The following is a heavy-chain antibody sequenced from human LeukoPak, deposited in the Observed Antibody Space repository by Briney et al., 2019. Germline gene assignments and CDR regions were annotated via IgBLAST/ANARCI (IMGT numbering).Heavy chain of an antibody. CDR1: GFPFSSYA. J-gene: IGHJ4*01. V-gene: IGHV3-23*01. D-gene: IGHD6-19*01. CDR2: LSGSGGTT. CDR3: ANAISSGRDYYFDI. Sequence: GGSLRLSCAASGFPFSSYAMSWVRQAPGKGLEWVSALSGSGGTTYYADSVKGWFTISRDNSKTSLYLQVNSLRAEGTGVYYCANAISSGRDYYFDIWGQGTLVTVSS.